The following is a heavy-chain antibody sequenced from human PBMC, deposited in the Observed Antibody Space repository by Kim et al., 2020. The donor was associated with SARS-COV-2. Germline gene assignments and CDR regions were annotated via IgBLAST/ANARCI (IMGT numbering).Heavy chain of an antibody. D-gene: IGHD3-16*01. V-gene: IGHV4-39*01. CDR2: IYYSGNT. J-gene: IGHJ5*02. CDR3: ARQRITASYFDP. CDR1: GGSISNTRYY. Sequence: SETLSLTCSVSGGSISNTRYYWGWIRQPPGKGLEWIGSIYYSGNTYYKSSLKSRVTIFADTSKNQFFLKLSSVTAADTAVYYCARQRITASYFDPWGQGTLVTVSS.